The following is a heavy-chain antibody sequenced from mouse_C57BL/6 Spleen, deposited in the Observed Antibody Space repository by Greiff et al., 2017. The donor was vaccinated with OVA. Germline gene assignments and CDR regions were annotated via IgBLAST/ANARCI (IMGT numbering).Heavy chain of an antibody. J-gene: IGHJ4*01. V-gene: IGHV1-69*01. D-gene: IGHD1-1*01. Sequence: QVQLQQSGAELVMPGASVKLSCKASGYTFTSYWMHWVKQRPGQGLEWIGEIDPSDSYTNYNQKFKGKSTLTVDKSSSTAYMQLSSLTSEDSAVYYCARDYGSSPHAMDYWGQGTSVTVSS. CDR2: IDPSDSYT. CDR3: ARDYGSSPHAMDY. CDR1: GYTFTSYW.